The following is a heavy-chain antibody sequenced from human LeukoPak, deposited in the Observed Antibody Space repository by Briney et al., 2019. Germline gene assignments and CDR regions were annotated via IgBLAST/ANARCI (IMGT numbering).Heavy chain of an antibody. J-gene: IGHJ4*02. V-gene: IGHV1-69*05. CDR3: ARHVPAAQIYY. CDR2: IIPIFGTA. Sequence: SVKVSCKASGGTFSSYAISWVRQAPGQGLEWMGGIIPIFGTANYEQKFQGRVTITTDESTSTAYTELSSLRSEDTAVYSCARHVPAAQIYYWGQGTLVTVSS. CDR1: GGTFSSYA. D-gene: IGHD2-2*01.